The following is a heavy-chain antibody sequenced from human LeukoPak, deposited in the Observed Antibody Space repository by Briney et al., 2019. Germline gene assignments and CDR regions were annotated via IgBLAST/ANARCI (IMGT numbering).Heavy chain of an antibody. CDR3: ATADSSGYYFDY. CDR1: GYTLTELS. J-gene: IGHJ4*02. V-gene: IGHV1-24*01. CDR2: FDPEDGET. D-gene: IGHD3-22*01. Sequence: ASVKVPCTVSGYTLTELSMHWVRQAPGKGLEWMGGFDPEDGETIYAQKFQGRVTMTEDTSTDTAYMELSSLRSEDTAVYYCATADSSGYYFDYWGQGTLVTVSS.